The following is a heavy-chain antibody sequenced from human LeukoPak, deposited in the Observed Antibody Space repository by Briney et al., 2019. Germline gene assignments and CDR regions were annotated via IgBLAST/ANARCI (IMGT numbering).Heavy chain of an antibody. CDR2: IYSGGST. Sequence: GGSLRLSCAASGFTFSNWAMTWVRQAPGKGLEWVSVIYSGGSTYYADSVKGRFTISRDNSKNTLYLQMNSLRAEDTAVYYCASSTYTAFDDWGQGTLVTVSS. CDR3: ASSTYTAFDD. V-gene: IGHV3-66*01. CDR1: GFTFSNWA. J-gene: IGHJ4*02. D-gene: IGHD5-18*01.